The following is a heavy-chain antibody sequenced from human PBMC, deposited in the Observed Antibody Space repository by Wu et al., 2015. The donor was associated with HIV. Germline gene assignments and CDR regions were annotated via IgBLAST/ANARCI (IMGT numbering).Heavy chain of an antibody. CDR2: INPSGGST. CDR3: ARESGWLRSFGT. V-gene: IGHV1-46*01. Sequence: QVQLVQSGAEVKKPGASVKVSCKASGYTFTSYYIHWVRQAPGQGLEEMGKINPSGGSTSYAQKFQGRVTMTSDTSTSTVYMELSSLRSDDTAVYYCARESGWLRSFGTWGQGTLVTVSS. D-gene: IGHD5-24*01. J-gene: IGHJ4*02. CDR1: GYTFTSYY.